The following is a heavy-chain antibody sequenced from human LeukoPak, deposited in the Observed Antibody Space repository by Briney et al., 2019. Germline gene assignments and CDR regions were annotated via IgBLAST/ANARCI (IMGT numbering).Heavy chain of an antibody. Sequence: GGSLRLSCAGSGFSFSDYYMSWIRQAPGKGLECISYISITGGTIYYADSVKGRFTISRDNAKNSLSLQMNSLRAEDTAVYYCARRRSAWYFDYWGQGTLVHVSS. J-gene: IGHJ4*02. D-gene: IGHD6-19*01. CDR3: ARRRSAWYFDY. V-gene: IGHV3-11*04. CDR1: GFSFSDYY. CDR2: ISITGGTI.